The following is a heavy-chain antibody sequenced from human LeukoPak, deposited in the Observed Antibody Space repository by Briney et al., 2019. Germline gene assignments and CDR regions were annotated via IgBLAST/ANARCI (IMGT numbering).Heavy chain of an antibody. CDR3: ASRGSIVVVTPGAFDI. D-gene: IGHD3-22*01. J-gene: IGHJ3*02. Sequence: QPGESLRLSCAASGFTFSSYWMSWVRQAPGKGLEWVANIKQDGSEKYYVDSVKGRFTISRDNAKNSLYLQMNSLRAEDTAVYYCASRGSIVVVTPGAFDIWGQGTMVTVSS. V-gene: IGHV3-7*01. CDR2: IKQDGSEK. CDR1: GFTFSSYW.